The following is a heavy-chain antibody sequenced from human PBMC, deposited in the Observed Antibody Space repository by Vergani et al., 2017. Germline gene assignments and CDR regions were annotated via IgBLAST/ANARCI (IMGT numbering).Heavy chain of an antibody. CDR2: IWYDGSNK. V-gene: IGHV3-33*01. D-gene: IGHD6-13*01. CDR3: ARAEQLVDYYYGMDV. J-gene: IGHJ6*02. CDR1: GFTFRSYG. Sequence: QVQLVESGGGVVQPGRSLRLSCAASGFTFRSYGMHWVRQAPGKGVEWVAVIWYDGSNKYYADSVKGRFTISRDNSKNTLYLQRNSLRAEDTAVYYCARAEQLVDYYYGMDVWGQGTTVTVSS.